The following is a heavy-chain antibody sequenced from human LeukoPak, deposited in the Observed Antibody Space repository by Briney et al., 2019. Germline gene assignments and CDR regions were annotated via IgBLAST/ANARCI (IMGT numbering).Heavy chain of an antibody. CDR2: INHSGST. CDR1: GGSFSDYY. D-gene: IGHD3-22*01. CDR3: ARGRGSSGN. Sequence: SETLSLTCAVYGGSFSDYYWSWIRQPPGKGLEWIGEINHSGSTSYNPSLKSRVTISVDTSKNQFSLKLSSVTAADTAVYYCARGRGSSGNWGQGTLVTVSS. J-gene: IGHJ4*02. V-gene: IGHV4-34*01.